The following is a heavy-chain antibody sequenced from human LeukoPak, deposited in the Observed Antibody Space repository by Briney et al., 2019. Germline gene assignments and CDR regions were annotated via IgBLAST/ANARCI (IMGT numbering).Heavy chain of an antibody. D-gene: IGHD3-22*01. Sequence: GGSLRLSCLASGFTFSNTWMNWVRQAPGKGLVWVSRINSDGSSTTYADSVKGRFTVSRDNAKNTLYLQMDSLRAEDSAVYYCARGLVHDTSGYYSDYWGQGILVTVSS. CDR2: INSDGSST. J-gene: IGHJ4*02. V-gene: IGHV3-74*01. CDR1: GFTFSNTW. CDR3: ARGLVHDTSGYYSDY.